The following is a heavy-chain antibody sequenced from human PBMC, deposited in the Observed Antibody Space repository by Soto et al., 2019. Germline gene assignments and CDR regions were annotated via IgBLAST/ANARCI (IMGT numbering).Heavy chain of an antibody. D-gene: IGHD2-21*02. V-gene: IGHV1-46*01. CDR2: VNPSGGHT. CDR3: ARGGHVVVVTAALDY. Sequence: ASVKVSCKASGDTFTDYYIHWVRQAPGQGLEWMGTVNPSGGHTTYAQHFLGRVTMTRDTSTSTLYMELTSLTSDDTAIYYCARGGHVVVVTAALDYWGQGTLVTVSS. J-gene: IGHJ4*02. CDR1: GDTFTDYY.